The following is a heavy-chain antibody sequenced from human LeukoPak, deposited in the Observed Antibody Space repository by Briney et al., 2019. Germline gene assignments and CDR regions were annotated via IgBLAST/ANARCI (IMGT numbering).Heavy chain of an antibody. CDR1: GVSISSGGYY. Sequence: PSQTLSLTCTVSGVSISSGGYYWSWIRQHPGRGLKWIGNIYYSGCTYYNPSLMTRVTISVDTSKNQFSLKLSSVTAADTAVYYCAAGYDYRTTFDYWGQGTLVTVSS. CDR3: AAGYDYRTTFDY. J-gene: IGHJ4*02. D-gene: IGHD5-12*01. V-gene: IGHV4-31*03. CDR2: IYYSGCT.